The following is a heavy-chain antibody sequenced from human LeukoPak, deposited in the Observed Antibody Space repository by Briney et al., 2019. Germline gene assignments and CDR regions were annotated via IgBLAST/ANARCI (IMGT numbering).Heavy chain of an antibody. CDR1: GGSFSGYY. J-gene: IGHJ4*02. D-gene: IGHD3-22*01. V-gene: IGHV4-34*01. CDR2: INHSGGT. Sequence: SETLSLTCAVYGGSFSGYYWSWVRQPPEKGLEWIGEINHSGGTNYNPSLKSRVTISVDTSKNQFSLELTSVTAADTAVYYCARRRYDASGYYPSRGRYFDYWGQGTLVTVP. CDR3: ARRRYDASGYYPSRGRYFDY.